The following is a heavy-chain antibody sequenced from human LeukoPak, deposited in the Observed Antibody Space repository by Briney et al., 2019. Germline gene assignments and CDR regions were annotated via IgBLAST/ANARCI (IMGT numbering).Heavy chain of an antibody. V-gene: IGHV3-73*01. J-gene: IGHJ4*02. CDR1: GFTFSGSA. D-gene: IGHD3-10*01. CDR2: IRSKANSYAT. CDR3: TATYHYGSGSYFTPDY. Sequence: PGGSLKLSCAASGFTFSGSAMHWVRQASGKGLEWVGRIRSKANSYATAYAASVKGRFTISRDDSKNTAYPQMNSLKTEDTAVYYCTATYHYGSGSYFTPDYWGQGTLVTVSS.